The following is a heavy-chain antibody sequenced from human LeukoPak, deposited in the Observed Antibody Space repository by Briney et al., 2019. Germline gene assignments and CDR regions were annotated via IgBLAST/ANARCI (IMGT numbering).Heavy chain of an antibody. CDR1: GGSISSYY. V-gene: IGHV4-59*06. D-gene: IGHD1-26*01. Sequence: PSETLSLTCTVSGGSISSYYWHWIRQHPEKGLEWIGYIYSTGTTYYNPSLTSRLTMSLDTSKNQFSLKVTSVTAADTAVYFCARDRPDTTSPTTVGRFDPWGQGTLVTVSS. J-gene: IGHJ5*02. CDR3: ARDRPDTTSPTTVGRFDP. CDR2: IYSTGTT.